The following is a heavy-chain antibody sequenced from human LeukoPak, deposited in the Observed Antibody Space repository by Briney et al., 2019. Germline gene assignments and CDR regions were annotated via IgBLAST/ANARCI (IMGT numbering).Heavy chain of an antibody. CDR3: GQGLLDY. CDR1: GFTLRSDW. V-gene: IGHV3-7*01. CDR2: IKQDGSEK. J-gene: IGHJ4*02. Sequence: PGGSLRLSCEASGFTLRSDWMTWVRQAPGKGLEWVANIKQDGSEKYYVDSVKGRFTISRDNAKNSVYLQMNSLRAEDTAVYYCGQGLLDYWGQGTLVTVSS. D-gene: IGHD2-15*01.